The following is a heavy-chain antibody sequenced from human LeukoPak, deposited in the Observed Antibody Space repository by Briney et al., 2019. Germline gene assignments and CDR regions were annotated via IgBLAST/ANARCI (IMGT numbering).Heavy chain of an antibody. D-gene: IGHD3-22*01. J-gene: IGHJ4*02. Sequence: SETLSLTCAVYGGSFSGYYWSWIRQPPGKGLGWIGEINHSGSTNYNPSLKSRVTISVDTSKNQFSLKLSSVTAADTAVYYCARGRLYYYDSSGYGYFDYWGQGTLVTVSS. CDR3: ARGRLYYYDSSGYGYFDY. CDR2: INHSGST. V-gene: IGHV4-34*01. CDR1: GGSFSGYY.